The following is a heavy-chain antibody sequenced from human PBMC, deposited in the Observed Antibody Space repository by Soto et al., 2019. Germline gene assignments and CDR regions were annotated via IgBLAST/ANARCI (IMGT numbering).Heavy chain of an antibody. Sequence: ASVKVSCKASGYTFTSYDINWVRQATGQGLEWMGWMNPNSGNTGYAQKFQGRVTMTRNTSISTAYMELSSLRSEDTAVYYCARGVVAFVARPDSFDPWGQGTLVTVSS. J-gene: IGHJ5*02. CDR2: MNPNSGNT. D-gene: IGHD2-15*01. V-gene: IGHV1-8*01. CDR1: GYTFTSYD. CDR3: ARGVVAFVARPDSFDP.